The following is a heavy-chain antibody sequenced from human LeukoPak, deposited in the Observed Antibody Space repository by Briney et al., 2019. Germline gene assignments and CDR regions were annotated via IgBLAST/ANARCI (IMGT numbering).Heavy chain of an antibody. CDR3: AGVGYCSGGSCYYLLY. V-gene: IGHV1-46*01. CDR1: GYTFASYY. D-gene: IGHD2-15*01. CDR2: INPSGGST. Sequence: GASVKVSCKASGYTFASYYIHWVRQAPGQGLEWMGIINPSGGSTSYSQKFQGRVTMTRDTSTSTVYMELSSLRSEDTAVYYCAGVGYCSGGSCYYLLYWGQGTLVTVSS. J-gene: IGHJ4*02.